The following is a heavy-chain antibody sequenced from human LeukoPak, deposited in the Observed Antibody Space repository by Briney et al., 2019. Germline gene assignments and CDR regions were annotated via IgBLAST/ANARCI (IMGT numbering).Heavy chain of an antibody. J-gene: IGHJ3*02. D-gene: IGHD2-15*01. CDR2: VVPKSGDT. Sequence: ASVKVSCKASGYTFSVFYIHWLRQAPGQGLEWMGWVVPKSGDTNNAQKFRDRVTMTRDTSINTAYMEINRLTSDDTAMYYCTRGVLLQGRGAFDIWGQGAMVTVSS. CDR1: GYTFSVFY. CDR3: TRGVLLQGRGAFDI. V-gene: IGHV1-2*02.